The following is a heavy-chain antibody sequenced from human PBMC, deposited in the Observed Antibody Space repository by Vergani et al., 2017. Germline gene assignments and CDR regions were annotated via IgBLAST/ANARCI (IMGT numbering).Heavy chain of an antibody. Sequence: EVQLVESGGGVVQPGRSLRLSCAASGFTFSSYGMHWVRQAPGKGLEWVSAISGSGGSTYYADSVKGRFTISRDNSKNTLYLQMNSLRAEDTAVYYCAKDQGSGWYGESEYYYGMDVWGQGTTVTVSS. CDR3: AKDQGSGWYGESEYYYGMDV. J-gene: IGHJ6*02. D-gene: IGHD6-19*01. V-gene: IGHV3-23*04. CDR2: ISGSGGST. CDR1: GFTFSSYG.